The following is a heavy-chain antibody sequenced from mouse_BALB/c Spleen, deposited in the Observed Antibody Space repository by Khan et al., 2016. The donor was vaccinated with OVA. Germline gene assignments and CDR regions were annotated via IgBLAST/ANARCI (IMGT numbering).Heavy chain of an antibody. CDR2: IWSDGRT. J-gene: IGHJ4*01. CDR3: ARHQFPRSMDS. CDR1: GFSLTSYA. V-gene: IGHV2-6-2*01. Sequence: VQLQESGPDLVAPSQSLSITCTVSGFSLTSYAIHWVRQPPGKGLEWLVVIWSDGRTTYNSALKSRLSISKDNSKSQVFLKIDSLQTDHTALYYCARHQFPRSMDSWGQGTSVTVSA.